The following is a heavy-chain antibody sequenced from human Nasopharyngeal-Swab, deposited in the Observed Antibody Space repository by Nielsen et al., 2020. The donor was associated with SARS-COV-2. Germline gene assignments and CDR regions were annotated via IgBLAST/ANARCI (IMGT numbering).Heavy chain of an antibody. Sequence: KVSCKGSGYSFTSYWIGWVRQMPGKGLEWMGIIYPGDSDTKYSPSFQGQVTISADKSISTAYLQWTSLRASDTAVYYCARPTTSSWYFGAFDIWGQGTMVTVSS. CDR1: GYSFTSYW. CDR3: ARPTTSSWYFGAFDI. V-gene: IGHV5-51*01. D-gene: IGHD6-13*01. CDR2: IYPGDSDT. J-gene: IGHJ3*02.